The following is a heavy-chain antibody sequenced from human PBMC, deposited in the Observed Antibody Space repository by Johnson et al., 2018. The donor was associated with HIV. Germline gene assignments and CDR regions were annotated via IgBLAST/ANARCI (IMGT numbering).Heavy chain of an antibody. Sequence: QVQLVESGGGVVQPGRSLRLSCEASGFTFSSYPMHWVHQAPGKGLEWVAVISYDGSNKYYADSVKGRFTISRDNSKNTLYLQMNSLRAEDTAVYYCARGGHAVVAKPFGAFDIWGQGTMVTVSS. CDR2: ISYDGSNK. V-gene: IGHV3-30-3*01. D-gene: IGHD2-21*01. CDR3: ARGGHAVVAKPFGAFDI. J-gene: IGHJ3*02. CDR1: GFTFSSYP.